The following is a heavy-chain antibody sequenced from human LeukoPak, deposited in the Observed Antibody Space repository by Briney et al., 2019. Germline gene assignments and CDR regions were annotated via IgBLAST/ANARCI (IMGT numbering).Heavy chain of an antibody. D-gene: IGHD5-12*01. CDR2: INHSGST. Sequence: PSETLSLTCAVYGGSFSGYYWSWIRQPPGTGLEWIGEINHSGSTNYNPSLKSRVTISVDTSKNQFSLKLSSVTAADTAVYYCARYRYRGYGLDYWGQGTLVTVSS. J-gene: IGHJ4*02. CDR1: GGSFSGYY. V-gene: IGHV4-34*01. CDR3: ARYRYRGYGLDY.